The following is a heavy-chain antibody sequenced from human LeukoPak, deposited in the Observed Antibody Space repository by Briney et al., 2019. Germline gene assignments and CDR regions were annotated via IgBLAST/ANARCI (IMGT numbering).Heavy chain of an antibody. Sequence: SETLSLTCAVYGGSFSGYYWSWIRQPPGKGLEWIGEINHSGSTNYNPSLKSRVTISVDTSKNQFSLKLSSVTAADTAVYYCARDSHFWSEIGDYWGQGTLVTVSS. V-gene: IGHV4-34*01. D-gene: IGHD3-3*02. CDR2: INHSGST. J-gene: IGHJ4*02. CDR3: ARDSHFWSEIGDY. CDR1: GGSFSGYY.